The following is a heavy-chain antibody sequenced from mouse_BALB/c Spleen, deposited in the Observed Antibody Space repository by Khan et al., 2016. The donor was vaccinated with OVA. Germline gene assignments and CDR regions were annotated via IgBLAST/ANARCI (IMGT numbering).Heavy chain of an antibody. J-gene: IGHJ3*01. Sequence: QIQLVQSGPELKKPGETVKISCKASGYTFTDYSMHWVKQAPGKGLKWMGWINTETGEPTYADDFKGRFAFSLETSASTAYLQINNLKNEDTATXFCARSADYGYFAYGGQGTLVTVSA. D-gene: IGHD1-2*01. CDR1: GYTFTDYS. V-gene: IGHV9-2-1*01. CDR2: INTETGEP. CDR3: ARSADYGYFAY.